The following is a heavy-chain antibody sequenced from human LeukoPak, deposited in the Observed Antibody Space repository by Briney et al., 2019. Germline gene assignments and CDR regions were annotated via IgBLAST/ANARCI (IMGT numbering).Heavy chain of an antibody. CDR3: AKQITIFGVVNVDY. CDR1: GFTFSSYA. V-gene: IGHV3-23*01. CDR2: ISGSGGST. D-gene: IGHD3-3*01. Sequence: QPGGSLRLSCAASGFTFSSYAMSWVRQAPGKGLEWVSAISGSGGSTYYADSVKGRFTISRDNSKNTLYLQMNSLRAEDTAVYYCAKQITIFGVVNVDYWGQGTLVTVSS. J-gene: IGHJ4*02.